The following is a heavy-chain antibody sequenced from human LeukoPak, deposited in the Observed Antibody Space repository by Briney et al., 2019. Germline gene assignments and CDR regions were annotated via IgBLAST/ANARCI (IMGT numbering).Heavy chain of an antibody. CDR1: GFTFSSYW. J-gene: IGHJ5*02. CDR3: ARNGNYYGSGSYYGYNWFDP. Sequence: GGSLRLSCAASGFTFSSYWMHWVPQAPGKGLVWVSRINSDGSSTSYADSVKGRFTISRDNAKNTLYLQMNSLRAEDTAVYYCARNGNYYGSGSYYGYNWFDPWGQGTLVTVSS. D-gene: IGHD3-10*01. CDR2: INSDGSST. V-gene: IGHV3-74*01.